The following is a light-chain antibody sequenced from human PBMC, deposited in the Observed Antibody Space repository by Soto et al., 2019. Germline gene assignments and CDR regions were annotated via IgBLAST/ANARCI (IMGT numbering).Light chain of an antibody. CDR3: QSYDSSLSEGYV. Sequence: QAVVTQPPSVSGAPGQRVTISCTGSSSNIGAGYDVHWYQQLPGTAPKLLIYGNSNRPSGVPDRFSGSKSGTSASLAITGLQAEDEAEYYCQSYDSSLSEGYVFGTGTKLTVL. CDR1: SSNIGAGYD. CDR2: GNS. J-gene: IGLJ1*01. V-gene: IGLV1-40*01.